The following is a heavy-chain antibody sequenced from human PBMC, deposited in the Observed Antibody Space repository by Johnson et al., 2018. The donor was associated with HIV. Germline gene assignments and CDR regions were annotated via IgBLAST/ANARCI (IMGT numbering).Heavy chain of an antibody. Sequence: VQLVESGGGVVQPGRSLRLSCAASGFTVSSNYMSWVRQAPGKGLEWVSVIYSGGSTYYADSVKGRFTISRDNAQNSLYLQMNSLRAEDTAVYYCAREHTRIQLWLRGAFDIWGQGTMVTVSS. CDR2: IYSGGST. J-gene: IGHJ3*02. V-gene: IGHV3-66*01. CDR1: GFTVSSNY. CDR3: AREHTRIQLWLRGAFDI. D-gene: IGHD5-18*01.